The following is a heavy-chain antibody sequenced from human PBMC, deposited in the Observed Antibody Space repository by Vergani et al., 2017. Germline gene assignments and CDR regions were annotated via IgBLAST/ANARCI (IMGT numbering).Heavy chain of an antibody. J-gene: IGHJ6*03. D-gene: IGHD3-3*01. V-gene: IGHV3-11*01. CDR2: ISSSGSTI. CDR3: ARESSHYDFWSGYYYYYYMDV. Sequence: QVQLVESGGGLVKPGGSLRLSCAASGFTFSDYYMSWIRQAPGKGLEWVSYISSSGSTIYYADSVKGRFTISRDNAKNSLYLQLNSLRAEDTAVYYCARESSHYDFWSGYYYYYYMDVWGKGTTVTVSS. CDR1: GFTFSDYY.